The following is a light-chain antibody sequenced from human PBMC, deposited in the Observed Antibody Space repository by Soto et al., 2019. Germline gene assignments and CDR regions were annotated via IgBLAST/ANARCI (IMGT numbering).Light chain of an antibody. Sequence: QPVPTQSPSASASLGASVTLTCTLSSGHSSYDIVWHRQQPEKGPRYLMKVNSDGSHSKGDGIPDRFSGSSSGTERYLSISSLQSEDEADYYCQTWGTGNWVFGGGTKLTVL. CDR2: VNSDGSH. CDR1: SGHSSYD. V-gene: IGLV4-69*01. J-gene: IGLJ3*02. CDR3: QTWGTGNWV.